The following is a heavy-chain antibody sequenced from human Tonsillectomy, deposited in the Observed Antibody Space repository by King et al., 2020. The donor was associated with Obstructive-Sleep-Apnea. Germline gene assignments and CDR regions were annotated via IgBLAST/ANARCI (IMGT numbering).Heavy chain of an antibody. Sequence: MQLQESGPGLVKPSETLSLTCTVSGGSISSYYWSWIRQPPGKGLEWIGYIYYSGSTNSNPSLKSRVTISVDTSKNQFSLKLSSVTAADTAVYYCARDRGAYSGSYRGFDYWGQGTLVTVSS. D-gene: IGHD1-26*01. CDR2: IYYSGST. J-gene: IGHJ4*02. CDR3: ARDRGAYSGSYRGFDY. CDR1: GGSISSYY. V-gene: IGHV4-59*01.